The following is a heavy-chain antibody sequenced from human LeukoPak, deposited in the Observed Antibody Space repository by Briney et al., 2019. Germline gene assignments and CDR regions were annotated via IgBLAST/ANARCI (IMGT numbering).Heavy chain of an antibody. J-gene: IGHJ4*02. V-gene: IGHV3-9*01. D-gene: IGHD6-19*01. CDR1: GFTFDDYA. CDR2: ISWNSGSI. CDR3: AKDMSSSGHKGFDY. Sequence: GGSLRLSCAASGFTFDDYAMHWVRQDPGKGLEWDSGISWNSGSIGYADSVKGRFTVSRDNAKNSLYLQMNSLRAEDTALYYCAKDMSSSGHKGFDYWGQGTLVTVSS.